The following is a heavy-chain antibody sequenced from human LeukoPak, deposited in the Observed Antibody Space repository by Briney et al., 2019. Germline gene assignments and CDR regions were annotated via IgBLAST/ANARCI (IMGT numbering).Heavy chain of an antibody. D-gene: IGHD4-17*01. Sequence: GSLRLSCAASGFTFSNYDMSWVRQAPGKGLEWVSVISGSDGTTYYVDSVKGRFTISRDNSKNTLSLQMNSLRAEDTAVYYCATTNYADYTFEYWGQGTLVTVSS. J-gene: IGHJ4*02. CDR1: GFTFSNYD. CDR2: ISGSDGTT. V-gene: IGHV3-23*01. CDR3: ATTNYADYTFEY.